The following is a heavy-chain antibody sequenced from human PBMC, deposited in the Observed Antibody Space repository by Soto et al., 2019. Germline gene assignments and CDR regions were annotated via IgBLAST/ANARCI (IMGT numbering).Heavy chain of an antibody. Sequence: QVQLVESGGGVVQPGRSLRLSCAASGFTFSSYAMHWVRQAPGKGLEWVAVISYDGSNKYYADSVKGRFTISRDNSKNTLYLQMNSLRAEDTAVYYCARDFQRGGWPFDYWGQGTLVTVSS. CDR1: GFTFSSYA. CDR3: ARDFQRGGWPFDY. J-gene: IGHJ4*02. CDR2: ISYDGSNK. D-gene: IGHD6-19*01. V-gene: IGHV3-30-3*01.